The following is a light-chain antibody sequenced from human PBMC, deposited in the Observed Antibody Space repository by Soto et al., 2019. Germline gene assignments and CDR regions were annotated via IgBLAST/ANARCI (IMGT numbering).Light chain of an antibody. Sequence: IQLTQSPSYLSASVGDRVTITCRASQGISSYLAWYQQKPGKAPKLLIYAASTLQSGVPSRFSGSGSGTDFTLTISSLQPEDFATYYCQQLNSYPFFGGGTKVDIK. CDR1: QGISSY. J-gene: IGKJ4*01. CDR3: QQLNSYPF. V-gene: IGKV1-9*01. CDR2: AAS.